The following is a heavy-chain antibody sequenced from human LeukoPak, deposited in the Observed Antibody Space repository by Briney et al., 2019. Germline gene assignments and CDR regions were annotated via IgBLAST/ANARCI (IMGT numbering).Heavy chain of an antibody. Sequence: ASVKVSCKASGYTFTSYYMHWVRQAPGQGLEGMGIINPSGGSTSYAQKFQGRVTMTRDTSTSTVYMELSSLRSEDTAVYYCARVGYSYGIDYWGQGTLVTVSS. D-gene: IGHD5-18*01. V-gene: IGHV1-46*01. CDR3: ARVGYSYGIDY. CDR2: INPSGGST. J-gene: IGHJ4*02. CDR1: GYTFTSYY.